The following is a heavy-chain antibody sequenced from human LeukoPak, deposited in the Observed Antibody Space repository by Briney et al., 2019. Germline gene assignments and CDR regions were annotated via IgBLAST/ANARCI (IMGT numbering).Heavy chain of an antibody. CDR2: ISGSGGST. D-gene: IGHD3-22*01. CDR3: AKSSLEARYYDSSGYQDY. CDR1: GFTFSSYA. J-gene: IGHJ4*02. V-gene: IGHV3-23*01. Sequence: PGGSLRLSCAASGFTFSSYAMSWVRQAPGKGLEWVSAISGSGGSTYYADSVKGRFPISRDNSKNTLYLQMNSLRAEDTAVYYCAKSSLEARYYDSSGYQDYWGQGTLVTVSS.